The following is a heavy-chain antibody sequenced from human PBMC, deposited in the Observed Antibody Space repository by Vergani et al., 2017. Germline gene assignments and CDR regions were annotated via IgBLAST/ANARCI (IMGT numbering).Heavy chain of an antibody. Sequence: QVQLVQSGAEVKKPGASVKVSCKASGYTFTGYYMHWVRQAPGQGLEWMGWINPNSGCTKYAQKFQGRVTMTRDTSISTAYMELSRLRSDDTAVYYCARGPGAHNSLTTGVDYWGQGTLVTVSS. CDR3: ARGPGAHNSLTTGVDY. D-gene: IGHD1-1*01. CDR1: GYTFTGYY. CDR2: INPNSGCT. J-gene: IGHJ4*02. V-gene: IGHV1-2*02.